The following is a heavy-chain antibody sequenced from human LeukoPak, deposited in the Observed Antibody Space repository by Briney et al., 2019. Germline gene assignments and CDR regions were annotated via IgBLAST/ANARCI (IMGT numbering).Heavy chain of an antibody. CDR2: IHYTGTT. CDR1: GGSINNHY. J-gene: IGHJ4*02. D-gene: IGHD2-2*02. Sequence: SETLSLTCIVSGGSINNHYWTWIRQTPGKGLEWIGDIHYTGTTKYNPSLKSRVTIPIDTSKNQFSLKLSSVTAADTAVYYCARLLYCSSTSCYILPGPFDYWGQGTLVTVSS. V-gene: IGHV4-59*08. CDR3: ARLLYCSSTSCYILPGPFDY.